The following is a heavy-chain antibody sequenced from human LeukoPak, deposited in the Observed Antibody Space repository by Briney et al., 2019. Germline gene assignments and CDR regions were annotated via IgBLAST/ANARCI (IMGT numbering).Heavy chain of an antibody. CDR1: GGSISSYY. CDR3: ARSIAAAGTSYYGMDV. Sequence: SETLSLTCTVSGGSISSYYWSWIRRPAGKGLGWIGRIYTSGSTNYNPSLKSRVTMSVDTSKNQFSLKLSSVTAADTAVYYCARSIAAAGTSYYGMDVWGQGTTVTVSS. CDR2: IYTSGST. V-gene: IGHV4-4*07. D-gene: IGHD6-13*01. J-gene: IGHJ6*02.